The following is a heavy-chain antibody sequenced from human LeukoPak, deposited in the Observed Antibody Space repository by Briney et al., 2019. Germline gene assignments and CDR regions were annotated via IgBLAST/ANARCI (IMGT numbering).Heavy chain of an antibody. CDR2: INHSGST. Sequence: TSETLSLTCAVYGGSFSGYYWSWIRQPPGKGLEWLGEINHSGSTNYNPSLKSRVTISVDMSKNQFSLKLSSVTAADTAVYYCARGPPAKPGTGYYYGMDVWGQGTTVTVSS. J-gene: IGHJ6*02. V-gene: IGHV4-34*01. CDR3: ARGPPAKPGTGYYYGMDV. D-gene: IGHD2-2*01. CDR1: GGSFSGYY.